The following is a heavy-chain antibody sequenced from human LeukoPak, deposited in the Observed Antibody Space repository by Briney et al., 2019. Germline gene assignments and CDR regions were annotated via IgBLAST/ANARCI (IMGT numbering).Heavy chain of an antibody. CDR2: ISYDGSNK. CDR3: AKELPSGCSGGTCYSNYYYGMDV. Sequence: PGGSLRLSCAASGFTFSTYGIHWVRQAPGKGLEWMAVISYDGSNKYYADSVKGRFTISRDNSKNTLYLQMNSLRPEDTAVYYCAKELPSGCSGGTCYSNYYYGMDVWGQGTTVTVSS. J-gene: IGHJ6*02. CDR1: GFTFSTYG. D-gene: IGHD2-15*01. V-gene: IGHV3-30*18.